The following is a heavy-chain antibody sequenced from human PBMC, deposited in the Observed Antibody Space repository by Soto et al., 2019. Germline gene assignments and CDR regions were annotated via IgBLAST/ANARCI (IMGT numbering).Heavy chain of an antibody. CDR1: GGSISSYY. CDR2: IYYSGST. J-gene: IGHJ4*02. V-gene: IGHV4-59*01. Sequence: SETLSLTCTVSGGSISSYYWSWIRQPPGKGLEWIGYIYYSGSTNYNPSLKSRVTISVDTSKNQFSLKLSSVTAADTAVYYRARAAGRWLQFFDYWGQGTLVTVSS. D-gene: IGHD5-12*01. CDR3: ARAAGRWLQFFDY.